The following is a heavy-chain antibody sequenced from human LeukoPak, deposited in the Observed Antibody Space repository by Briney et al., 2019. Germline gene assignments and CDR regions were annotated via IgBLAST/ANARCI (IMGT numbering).Heavy chain of an antibody. J-gene: IGHJ4*02. V-gene: IGHV3-48*04. CDR3: AGHARGSYLVY. CDR1: GFTFSSYG. D-gene: IGHD2-8*02. CDR2: ISSLSPPSI. Sequence: GGFLRLSCAASGFTFSSYGMHWVRQAPHMGLEWVSLISSLSPPSISYGDSVKGRFTTSRDDAKNSLFLQMNNLRVEDTGIYYCAGHARGSYLVYWGQGILVTVS.